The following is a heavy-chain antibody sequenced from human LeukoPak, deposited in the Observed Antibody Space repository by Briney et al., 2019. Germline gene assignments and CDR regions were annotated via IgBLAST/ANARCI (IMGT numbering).Heavy chain of an antibody. V-gene: IGHV4-59*12. CDR2: IYYSGST. Sequence: SETLSLTCTVSGGSISSYYWSWLRQPPGKGLEWIGYIYYSGSTNYNPSLKSRVTISVDTSKNQFSLKLSSVTAADTALYYCARASTSGWYEIRHFDYWGQGTLVTVSS. D-gene: IGHD6-19*01. CDR1: GGSISSYY. J-gene: IGHJ4*02. CDR3: ARASTSGWYEIRHFDY.